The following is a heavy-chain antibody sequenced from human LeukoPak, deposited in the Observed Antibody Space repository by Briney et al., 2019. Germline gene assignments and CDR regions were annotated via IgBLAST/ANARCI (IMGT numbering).Heavy chain of an antibody. CDR1: GFTFSSYS. D-gene: IGHD1-26*01. CDR2: ISSSSSTI. J-gene: IGHJ4*02. CDR3: ASGSYSRPFDY. Sequence: GGSRRLSCAASGFTFSSYSMNWVRQAPGKGLEWVSYISSSSSTIYYADSVKGRFTISRDNAKNSLYLQMNSLRAEDTAVYYCASGSYSRPFDYWGQGTLVTVSS. V-gene: IGHV3-48*01.